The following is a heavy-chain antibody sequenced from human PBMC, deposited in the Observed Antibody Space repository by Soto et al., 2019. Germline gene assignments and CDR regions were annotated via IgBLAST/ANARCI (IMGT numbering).Heavy chain of an antibody. V-gene: IGHV4-34*01. CDR1: GGSLSDYF. Sequence: SETLSLTCVVSGGSLSDYFWSWIRQPPGMALEWIGEINHLGSINYNPSLKSRVTMSVDTSKNQFSLTLNSVTAADTTTYYCARGGISHWAYFYYMDVWDRGTTVTVSS. CDR2: INHLGSI. D-gene: IGHD2-21*01. J-gene: IGHJ6*03. CDR3: ARGGISHWAYFYYMDV.